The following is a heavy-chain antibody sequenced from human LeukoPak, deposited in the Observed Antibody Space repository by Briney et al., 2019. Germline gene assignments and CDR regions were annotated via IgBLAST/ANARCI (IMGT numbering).Heavy chain of an antibody. D-gene: IGHD3-9*01. V-gene: IGHV4-34*01. CDR1: GGSFSGYY. CDR3: AREGSELRYFDWLLDKYYYYYMDV. Sequence: SETLSLTCAVYGGSFSGYYWSWIRQPPGKGLEWIGEINHSGSTNYNPSLKSRVTISVGTSKNQFSLKLSSVTAADTAVYYCAREGSELRYFDWLLDKYYYYYMDVWGKGTTVTVSS. J-gene: IGHJ6*03. CDR2: INHSGST.